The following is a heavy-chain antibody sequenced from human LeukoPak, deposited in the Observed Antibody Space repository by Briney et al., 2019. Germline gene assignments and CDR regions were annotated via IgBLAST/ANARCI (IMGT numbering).Heavy chain of an antibody. D-gene: IGHD4-17*01. CDR2: MSPNSGNT. CDR1: GYTFTSYD. CDR3: ARGVGDPYYYYYMDV. V-gene: IGHV1-8*03. J-gene: IGHJ6*03. Sequence: ASVKVSCKASGYTFTSYDINWLRQATGQGLEWMGWMSPNSGNTGYAQKFQGRVTITRNTSISTAYMELSSLRSEDTGVYYCARGVGDPYYYYYMDVWGKGTTVTVSS.